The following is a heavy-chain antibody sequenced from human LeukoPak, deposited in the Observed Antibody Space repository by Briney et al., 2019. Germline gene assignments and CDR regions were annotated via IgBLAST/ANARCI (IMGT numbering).Heavy chain of an antibody. CDR2: TSDRGDYT. CDR3: AKKAQYNGNYPLDY. Sequence: GGSPRLSCAASGFTFTSYSMSWVRQAPGKGLEWVSGTSDRGDYTYYADSVKGRFTISRDNSKNTLYLQMSSLRAEDTALYFCAKKAQYNGNYPLDYWGQGTLVTVSS. D-gene: IGHD1-26*01. CDR1: GFTFTSYS. J-gene: IGHJ4*02. V-gene: IGHV3-23*01.